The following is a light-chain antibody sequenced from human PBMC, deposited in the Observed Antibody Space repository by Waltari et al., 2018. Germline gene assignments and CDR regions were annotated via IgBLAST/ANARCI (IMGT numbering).Light chain of an antibody. J-gene: IGLJ1*01. Sequence: SYVLTQPASLAVAPGKTARITCEGNNIGGKTVHWYQLRPGQAPVLVVHDDSDRPAGIPGRFSGSNSGNTATLTISGVEVGDEGDYYCQVWEGSSDHYVFGPGTAVSV. CDR2: DDS. CDR3: QVWEGSSDHYV. V-gene: IGLV3-21*03. CDR1: NIGGKT.